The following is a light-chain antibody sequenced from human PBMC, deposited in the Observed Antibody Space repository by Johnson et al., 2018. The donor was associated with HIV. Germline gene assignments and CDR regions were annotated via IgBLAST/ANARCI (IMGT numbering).Light chain of an antibody. Sequence: QSVLTQPPSVSAAPGQRVNISCSGNISNIESYFVSWYQQLPGAAPTLLIYEDNKRPSGIPDRFSGSKSGATATLGITGLQTGDEAVYYCGIWDASMSPLYVCGSGTTITVL. J-gene: IGLJ1*01. CDR2: EDN. V-gene: IGLV1-51*02. CDR3: GIWDASMSPLYV. CDR1: ISNIESYF.